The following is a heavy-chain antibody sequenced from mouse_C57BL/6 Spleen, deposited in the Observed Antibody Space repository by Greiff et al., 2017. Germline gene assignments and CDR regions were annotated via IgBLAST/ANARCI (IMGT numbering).Heavy chain of an antibody. CDR1: GYTFTSYW. V-gene: IGHV1-69*01. CDR2: IDPSDSYT. CDR3: ARKEDHDCDWSYFDY. Sequence: QVQLQQPGAELVMPGASVKLSCKASGYTFTSYWMHWVKQRPGQGLEWIGEIDPSDSYTNYNQKFKGKSTLTVDKSSSTAYMQLSSLTSEDSAVYYCARKEDHDCDWSYFDYWGQGTTLTVSS. J-gene: IGHJ2*01. D-gene: IGHD2-4*01.